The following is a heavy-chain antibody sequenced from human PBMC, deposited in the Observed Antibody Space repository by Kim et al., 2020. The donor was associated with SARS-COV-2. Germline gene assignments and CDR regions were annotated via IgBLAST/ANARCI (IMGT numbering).Heavy chain of an antibody. Sequence: GGSLRLSCAASGFTFSAHALHWVRQAPGKGLEWVAHISYDGSHISYPDSVKGRFIISRDNTKSTLYLQMNSLRPEDTAVYYCLADSGSRSFDHWGQGTLV. CDR3: LADSGSRSFDH. D-gene: IGHD3-22*01. CDR2: ISYDGSHI. J-gene: IGHJ4*02. V-gene: IGHV3-30*04. CDR1: GFTFSAHA.